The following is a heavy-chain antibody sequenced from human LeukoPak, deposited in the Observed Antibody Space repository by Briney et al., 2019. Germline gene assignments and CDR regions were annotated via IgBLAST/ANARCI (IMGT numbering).Heavy chain of an antibody. CDR3: ASETTVTRLVGDS. CDR2: IYHSGST. V-gene: IGHV4-30-2*01. Sequence: PSQTLSLTCTVSGGSISSGGYYWSWIRQPPGKGLEWIGYIYHSGSTYYNPSLKSRVTISVDRSKNQFSLKLSSVTAADTAVYYCASETTVTRLVGDSWGQGTLVTVSS. CDR1: GGSISSGGYY. J-gene: IGHJ4*02. D-gene: IGHD4-11*01.